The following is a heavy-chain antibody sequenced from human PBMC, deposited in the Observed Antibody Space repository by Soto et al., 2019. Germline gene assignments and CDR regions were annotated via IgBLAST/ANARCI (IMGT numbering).Heavy chain of an antibody. CDR1: GFTFTNYA. Sequence: QVQLVESGGGVVQPGRSLRLSCSASGFTFTNYALHWVRQAPGKGLEWVAVISFDGRSEYYADSVKGRFTISRDNSENTLYLQMNSLRVEDTAVYYCAREGLITMVRGVRTYYYGMDVWGRGATVTVSS. V-gene: IGHV3-30*04. D-gene: IGHD3-10*01. CDR2: ISFDGRSE. CDR3: AREGLITMVRGVRTYYYGMDV. J-gene: IGHJ6*02.